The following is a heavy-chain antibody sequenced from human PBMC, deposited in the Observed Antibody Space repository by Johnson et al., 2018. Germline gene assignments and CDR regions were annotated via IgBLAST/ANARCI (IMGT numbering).Heavy chain of an antibody. J-gene: IGHJ3*01. CDR1: GFTFGDYA. D-gene: IGHD3-16*01. Sequence: VQLVESGGGLVQPGRSLRLSCTASGFTFGDYAMSWFRQAPGKGLEWVSRISNDGSSTSYADSVKGRFTISRDNAKNTLYLQMNSLRAEDTAVYYCVYDGPRNAFDVWGQGTMVTVSS. V-gene: IGHV3-74*02. CDR2: ISNDGSST. CDR3: VYDGPRNAFDV.